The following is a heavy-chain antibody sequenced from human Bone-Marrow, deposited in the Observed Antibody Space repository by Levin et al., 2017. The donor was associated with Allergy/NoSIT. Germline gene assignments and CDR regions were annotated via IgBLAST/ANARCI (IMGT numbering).Heavy chain of an antibody. CDR1: GFTFGDYA. V-gene: IGHV3-49*04. CDR3: TSQPPYYDYIWGSYAAFDI. D-gene: IGHD3-16*01. Sequence: GGSLRLSCTASGFTFGDYAMSWVRQAPGKGLEWVGFIRSKAYGGTTEYAASVKGRFTISRDDSKSIAYLQMNSLKTEDTAVYYCTSQPPYYDYIWGSYAAFDIWGQGTMVTVSS. J-gene: IGHJ3*02. CDR2: IRSKAYGGTT.